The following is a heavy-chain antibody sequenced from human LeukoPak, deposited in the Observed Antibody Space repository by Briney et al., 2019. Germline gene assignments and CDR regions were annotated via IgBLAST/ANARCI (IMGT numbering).Heavy chain of an antibody. CDR1: GYRSATYW. D-gene: IGHD1-26*01. J-gene: IGHJ4*02. CDR3: ASRAAEWDLLDY. V-gene: IGHV5-51*01. CDR2: IYPGDSDT. Sequence: GESLKISCNVSGYRSATYWIVWARQMPGKGLEWMGVIYPGDSDTRYSPSFQGQVTISADKSISTAYLQWNSLKASDTAMYYYASRAAEWDLLDYWGQGTLVTVSS.